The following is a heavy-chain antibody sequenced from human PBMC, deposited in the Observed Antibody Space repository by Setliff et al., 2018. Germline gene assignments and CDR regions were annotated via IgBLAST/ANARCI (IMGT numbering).Heavy chain of an antibody. CDR1: GFTFSRYA. D-gene: IGHD3-3*01. J-gene: IGHJ4*02. Sequence: PGGSLRLSCVASGFTFSRYAMSWVRQAPGKGLEWVSAISGSGDSTFYADSVKGRFTISRDNSKNTLSLQMSSLRTEDTAIYFCAGQGPIFGSGLIPGFDQWGQGTMVTVSS. V-gene: IGHV3-23*01. CDR2: ISGSGDST. CDR3: AGQGPIFGSGLIPGFDQ.